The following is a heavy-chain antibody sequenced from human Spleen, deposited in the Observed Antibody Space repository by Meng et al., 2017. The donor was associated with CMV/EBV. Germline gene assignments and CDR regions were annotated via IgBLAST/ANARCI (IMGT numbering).Heavy chain of an antibody. CDR1: GGSFSDYS. V-gene: IGHV4-34*01. D-gene: IGHD1-26*01. J-gene: IGHJ4*02. CDR3: AGRYSGNYYLDY. Sequence: SETLSLTCAVYGGSFSDYSWSWIRQPPGKGLEWIGEINYSGSTNYNPSLKSRVTISVDTPKNQFSLKLSSVTAADTAVYYCAGRYSGNYYLDYWGQGTLVTVSS. CDR2: INYSGST.